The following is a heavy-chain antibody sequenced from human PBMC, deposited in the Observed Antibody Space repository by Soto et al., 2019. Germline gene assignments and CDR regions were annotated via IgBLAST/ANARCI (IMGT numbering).Heavy chain of an antibody. CDR3: ARGPADYGDYASPNYYYYYMDV. J-gene: IGHJ6*03. Sequence: ASVKVSCKASGYTFTSYDINWVRQATGQGLEWMGWMNPNSGNTGYAQKFQGRVTMTRNTSISTAYMELSSLRSEDTAVYYCARGPADYGDYASPNYYYYYMDVWGKGTTVIVSS. CDR1: GYTFTSYD. V-gene: IGHV1-8*01. D-gene: IGHD4-17*01. CDR2: MNPNSGNT.